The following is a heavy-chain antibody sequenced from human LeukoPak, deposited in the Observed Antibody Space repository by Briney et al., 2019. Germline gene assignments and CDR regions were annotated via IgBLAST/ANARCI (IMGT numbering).Heavy chain of an antibody. J-gene: IGHJ6*04. V-gene: IGHV4-4*02. Sequence: PSGTLSLTCAASGGSISSSNWWSWVRQPPGKGLEWIGEIYHSGSTNYNPSLKSRVTISVDKSKNQFSLKLSSVTAADTAVYYCARVNSVVRGVIRYYYYGMDVWGKGTTVTVSS. D-gene: IGHD3-10*01. CDR1: GGSISSSNW. CDR2: IYHSGST. CDR3: ARVNSVVRGVIRYYYYGMDV.